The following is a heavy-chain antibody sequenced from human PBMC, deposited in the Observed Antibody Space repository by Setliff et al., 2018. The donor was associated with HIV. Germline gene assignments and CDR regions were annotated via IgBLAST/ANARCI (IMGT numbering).Heavy chain of an antibody. J-gene: IGHJ4*02. CDR1: GGSISSYY. CDR2: IYYSGMT. D-gene: IGHD2-2*01. Sequence: SSETLSLTCSVSGGSISSYYWSWIRQPPGKGLEWIGDIYYSGMTNYNPSLRSRVTISLDTSKNQFSLKLSSMTAADTAVYYCARGFDYAQRPPLYYFDYWGQGTLVTVSS. V-gene: IGHV4-59*12. CDR3: ARGFDYAQRPPLYYFDY.